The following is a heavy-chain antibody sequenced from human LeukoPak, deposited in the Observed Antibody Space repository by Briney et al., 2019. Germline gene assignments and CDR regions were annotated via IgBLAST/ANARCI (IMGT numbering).Heavy chain of an antibody. J-gene: IGHJ4*02. D-gene: IGHD3-9*01. Sequence: GGSLRLSCVASGFTFSSYSINWVRQAPGKGLEWVSFISSSSTTIYYADSVKGRFTITRDNAKNSLYLQMNSLRAEDTAVYYCARSFYYDTLTGYYFFDYWGQGTLVTVSS. CDR1: GFTFSSYS. CDR3: ARSFYYDTLTGYYFFDY. CDR2: ISSSSTTI. V-gene: IGHV3-48*04.